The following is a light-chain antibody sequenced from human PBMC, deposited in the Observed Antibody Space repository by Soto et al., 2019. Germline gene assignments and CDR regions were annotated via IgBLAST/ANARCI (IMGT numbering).Light chain of an antibody. J-gene: IGLJ1*01. CDR1: SSDVGRYTY. Sequence: VLTQPASVSGSPGQSITISCVGTSSDVGRYTYVSWYQQYPGKAPKLIIYDVYNRPSGVSNRFSGSKSGNTASLTISGLQAEDEADYYCTSYTSASTPYVFGSGTKVTVL. CDR2: DVY. V-gene: IGLV2-14*01. CDR3: TSYTSASTPYV.